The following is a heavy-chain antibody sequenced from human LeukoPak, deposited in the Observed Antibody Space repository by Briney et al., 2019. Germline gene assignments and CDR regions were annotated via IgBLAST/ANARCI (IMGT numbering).Heavy chain of an antibody. J-gene: IGHJ6*02. V-gene: IGHV4-34*01. CDR2: INHSGST. CDR1: GGSFSGYY. CDR3: ARGARTIFGVVDYYYYGMDV. D-gene: IGHD3-3*01. Sequence: SETLSLTCAVYGGSFSGYYWSWIRQPPGKGLEWIGEINHSGSTNYNPSLKSRVTISVDTSKNQFSLKLSSVTAADTVVYYCARGARTIFGVVDYYYYGMDVWGQGTTVTVSS.